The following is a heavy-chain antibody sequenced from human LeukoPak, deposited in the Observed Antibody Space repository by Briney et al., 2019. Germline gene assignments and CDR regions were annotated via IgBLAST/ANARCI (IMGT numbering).Heavy chain of an antibody. CDR2: INHSGST. CDR1: GGSFSGYY. J-gene: IGHJ6*02. Sequence: SETLSLTCAVYGGSFSGYYWSWIRQPPGKGLEWIGEINHSGSTNYNPSLKSRVTISVDTSKNQFSLKLSSVTAADTAVYYCARSCCERLLQYYYYGMDVWGQGTTVTVSS. CDR3: ARSCCERLLQYYYYGMDV. D-gene: IGHD3-3*01. V-gene: IGHV4-34*01.